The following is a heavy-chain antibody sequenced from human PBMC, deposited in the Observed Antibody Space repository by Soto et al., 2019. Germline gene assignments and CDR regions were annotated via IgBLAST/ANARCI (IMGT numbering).Heavy chain of an antibody. J-gene: IGHJ4*02. CDR2: ISAYNGNT. V-gene: IGHV1-18*01. CDR1: GYTFTSYG. D-gene: IGHD3-10*01. CDR3: ARDQHVLLWFGESIMSDY. Sequence: GASVKVSCKASGYTFTSYGISWVRQAPGQGFEWMGWISAYNGNTNYAQKLQGRVTMTTDTSTSTAYMELRSLRSDDTAVYYCARDQHVLLWFGESIMSDYWGQGTLVTVSS.